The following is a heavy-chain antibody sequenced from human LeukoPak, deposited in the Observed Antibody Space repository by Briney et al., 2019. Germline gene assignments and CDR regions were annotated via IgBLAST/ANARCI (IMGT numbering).Heavy chain of an antibody. D-gene: IGHD3-10*01. CDR3: ARVSLLLWFGESQVPFDY. J-gene: IGHJ4*02. CDR1: GYTFTSYY. V-gene: IGHV1-46*01. Sequence: ASVKVSCKASGYTFTSYYMHWVRQAPGQGLEWMGIINPSGGSTSYAQKFQGRVTMTRDTSTSTVYMELSSLRSEDTAVYYCARVSLLLWFGESQVPFDYWGQGTLVTVSS. CDR2: INPSGGST.